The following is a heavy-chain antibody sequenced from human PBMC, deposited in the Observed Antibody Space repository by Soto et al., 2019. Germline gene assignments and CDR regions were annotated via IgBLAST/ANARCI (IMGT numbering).Heavy chain of an antibody. J-gene: IGHJ6*02. CDR3: ASQQLVHYYYGMDV. CDR2: IYYSGST. V-gene: IGHV4-39*01. Sequence: PWETLSLTCTVSGGSSSSSSYYWGGIRQPPGKGLEWIGSIYYSGSTYYNPSLKSRVTISVDTSKNQFSLKLSSVTAADTAVYYCASQQLVHYYYGMDVWGQGTTVT. D-gene: IGHD6-13*01. CDR1: GGSSSSSSYY.